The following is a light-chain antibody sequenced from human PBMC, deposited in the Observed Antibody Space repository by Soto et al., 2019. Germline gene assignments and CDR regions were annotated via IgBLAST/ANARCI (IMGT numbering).Light chain of an antibody. J-gene: IGKJ1*01. CDR3: QQFDRSLPSWT. CDR1: QSVSSND. CDR2: GAS. V-gene: IGKV3-20*01. Sequence: ETVLTQSPGTLSLSPGERATRSCRASQSVSSNDLAWYQHIPGQAPRLLIYGASTRATGIPDRFSGSGSGTDFTLTISRLEPEDFAVYYCQQFDRSLPSWTFGQGTKVE.